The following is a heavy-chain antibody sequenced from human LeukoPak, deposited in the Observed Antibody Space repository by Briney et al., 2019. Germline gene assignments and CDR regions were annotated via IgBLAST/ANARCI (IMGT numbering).Heavy chain of an antibody. J-gene: IGHJ1*01. V-gene: IGHV3-20*04. D-gene: IGHD4-11*01. Sequence: PGGSLRLSCAASGFNFDDYGMSWVCQAPGKGLEWVSGINWNGGSAVYADSVKGRFAISRDNAKNSLYLQMSSLRAEDTALYYCARDGSTTVTTDYWGQGTLVTVSS. CDR3: ARDGSTTVTTDY. CDR2: INWNGGSA. CDR1: GFNFDDYG.